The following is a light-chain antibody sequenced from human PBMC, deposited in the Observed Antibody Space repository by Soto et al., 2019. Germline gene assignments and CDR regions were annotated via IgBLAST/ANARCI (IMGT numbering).Light chain of an antibody. V-gene: IGKV3-15*01. CDR2: GAS. CDR3: QQYDQWPIT. J-gene: IGKJ5*01. Sequence: EIVLTQSPGTLSLSPGERATLSCLASQPVSDKLAWYQQKPGQAPRLLIDGASARALGIPARFSGSGSGTEFSFTVTSLQSEDFAVYYCQQYDQWPITFGQGTRLEN. CDR1: QPVSDK.